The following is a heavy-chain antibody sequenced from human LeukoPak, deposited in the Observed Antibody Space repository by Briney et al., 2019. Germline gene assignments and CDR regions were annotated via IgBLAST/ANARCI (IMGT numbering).Heavy chain of an antibody. CDR3: ARELSPDSSGYYGDAFDI. D-gene: IGHD3-22*01. CDR1: GYSFTGHY. J-gene: IGHJ3*02. V-gene: IGHV1-2*02. Sequence: ASVKVSCKASGYSFTGHYIHWVRQAPGQGLEWMGWLNPNSGGTKFAQKFQARVTLTRDTSISTAYMELSRLRSDDTAVYYCARELSPDSSGYYGDAFDIWGQGTMVTVSS. CDR2: LNPNSGGT.